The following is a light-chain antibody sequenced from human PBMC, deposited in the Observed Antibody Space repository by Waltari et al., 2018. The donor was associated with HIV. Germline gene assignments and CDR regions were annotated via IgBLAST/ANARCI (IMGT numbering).Light chain of an antibody. Sequence: QSVMTQPPSASGTPGPRVTTPCSASSSHIARNYVTCYQQLPGTTPKLLIYRNNQRPSGVPDRFSGSKSGTSASLAISGLRSEDEADYYCAAWDDSLSGSWVFGGGTQVTVL. CDR1: SSHIARNY. J-gene: IGLJ3*02. V-gene: IGLV1-47*01. CDR3: AAWDDSLSGSWV. CDR2: RNN.